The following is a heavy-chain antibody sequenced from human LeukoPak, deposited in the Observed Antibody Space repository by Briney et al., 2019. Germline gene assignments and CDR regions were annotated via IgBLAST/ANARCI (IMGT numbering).Heavy chain of an antibody. V-gene: IGHV3-15*01. Sequence: GGSLRLSCAASGFTFSNAWMSWVRQAPGKGLEWVGRIKSKTDGGTTDYAAFVIGRFAISRDDSKNTLYLQMNSLKTEDTAVYYCTTGIVVVPAAPTLRGQGTLVTVSS. CDR2: IKSKTDGGTT. J-gene: IGHJ4*02. CDR3: TTGIVVVPAAPTL. D-gene: IGHD2-2*01. CDR1: GFTFSNAW.